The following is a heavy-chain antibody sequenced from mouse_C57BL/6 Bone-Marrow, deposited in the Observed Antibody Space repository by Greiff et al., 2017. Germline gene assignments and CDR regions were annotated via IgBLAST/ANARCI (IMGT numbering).Heavy chain of an antibody. CDR2: INPSSGYT. CDR3: ARLGPLYAMDY. V-gene: IGHV1-4*01. D-gene: IGHD4-1*01. Sequence: VQLVESGAELARPGASVKMSCKASGYTFTSYTMHWVKQRPGQGLEWIGYINPSSGYTKYNQKFKDKATLTADKSSSTAYMQLSSLTSEDSAVYYCARLGPLYAMDYWGQGTSVTVSS. J-gene: IGHJ4*01. CDR1: GYTFTSYT.